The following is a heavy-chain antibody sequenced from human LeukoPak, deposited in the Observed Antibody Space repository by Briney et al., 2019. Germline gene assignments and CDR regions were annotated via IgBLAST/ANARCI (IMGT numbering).Heavy chain of an antibody. Sequence: ASVKVSCKASGYTFTTYAMNWVRQAPGQGPEWMGYINPNSDDTNFAQNFQGRVTMTRDTSISTAYMELTRLGSDDTAVYYCTTGSPPFGYWGQGTLVTVSS. CDR2: INPNSDDT. CDR1: GYTFTTYA. J-gene: IGHJ4*02. D-gene: IGHD1-26*01. CDR3: TTGSPPFGY. V-gene: IGHV1-2*02.